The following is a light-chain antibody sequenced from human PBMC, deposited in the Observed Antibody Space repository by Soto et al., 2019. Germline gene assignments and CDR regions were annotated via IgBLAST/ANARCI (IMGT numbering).Light chain of an antibody. J-gene: IGKJ5*01. CDR2: GAS. Sequence: EIVMTQSPATLSVSPGARATLSCRASQSVSSNLAWYQQKPGQAPRLLIYGASTRANGIPARFSGSGSGTEFTLTISSLQSEDFAVYYCQQYNNWPPITFGQGTRMEIK. CDR3: QQYNNWPPIT. V-gene: IGKV3-15*01. CDR1: QSVSSN.